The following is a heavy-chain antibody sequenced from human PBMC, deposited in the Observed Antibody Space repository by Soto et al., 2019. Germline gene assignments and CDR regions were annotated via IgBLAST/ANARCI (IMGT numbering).Heavy chain of an antibody. CDR1: GYTFNNYA. CDR2: YNPVIAYG. CDR3: ARNSSDFYGWLDP. D-gene: IGHD3-22*01. Sequence: QVKLLQSGAELKEPGASVRVSCKASGYTFNNYAVSWVRQAPGQGLEWMGWYNPVIAYGQSAKKFQGRVSMTTDTSTNTAYMELKSLRSDDTAVYYCARNSSDFYGWLDPWGQGTLVTVSS. V-gene: IGHV1-18*04. J-gene: IGHJ5*02.